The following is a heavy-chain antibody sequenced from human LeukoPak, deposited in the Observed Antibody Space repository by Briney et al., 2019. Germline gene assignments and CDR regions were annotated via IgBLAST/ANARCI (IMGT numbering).Heavy chain of an antibody. CDR1: GSSISSYY. Sequence: SETLSLTCTVSGSSISSYYWSWIRQPAGKGREWVGRIYSRGSTYYSPSLKSRVTMSVDTSKNQFSLKLSSVTAADTAVYYCARDAYYYDTSGYHQNDYWGQGTLVTVSS. CDR3: ARDAYYYDTSGYHQNDY. V-gene: IGHV4-4*07. CDR2: IYSRGST. J-gene: IGHJ4*02. D-gene: IGHD3-22*01.